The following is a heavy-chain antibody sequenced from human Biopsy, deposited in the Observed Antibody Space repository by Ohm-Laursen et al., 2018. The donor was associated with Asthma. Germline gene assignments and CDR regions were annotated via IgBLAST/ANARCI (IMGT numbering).Heavy chain of an antibody. CDR1: GYTFNSAG. V-gene: IGHV1-18*01. CDR3: ARAVDYSHYYGIDV. CDR2: ISVFNGNT. D-gene: IGHD3-10*01. Sequence: VSVKVSCKTSGYTFNSAGITWVRQAPGQGLEWMGWISVFNGNTKVAQKLQDRVTMITDTSTSTAYMELRSLRSDDTAVYFCARAVDYSHYYGIDVWGQGTTVTVS. J-gene: IGHJ6*02.